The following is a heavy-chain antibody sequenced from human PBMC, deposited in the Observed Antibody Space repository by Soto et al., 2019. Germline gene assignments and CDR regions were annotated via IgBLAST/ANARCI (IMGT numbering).Heavy chain of an antibody. Sequence: SVKVSCKASGGTFSSYAISWVRQAPGQGLEWMGGIIPIFGTANYAQKFQGRVTITADESTSTAYMELSSLRSEDTAVYYCASLTSIAALDAFDIWGQGTMVTVSS. CDR3: ASLTSIAALDAFDI. CDR2: IIPIFGTA. V-gene: IGHV1-69*13. CDR1: GGTFSSYA. J-gene: IGHJ3*02. D-gene: IGHD6-6*01.